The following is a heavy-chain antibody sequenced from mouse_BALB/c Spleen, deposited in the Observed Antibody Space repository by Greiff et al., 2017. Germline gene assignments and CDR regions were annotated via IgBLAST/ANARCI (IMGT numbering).Heavy chain of an antibody. CDR2: INPSTGYT. J-gene: IGHJ2*01. CDR1: GYTFTSYW. CDR3: AREVYGNYYFDY. V-gene: IGHV1-7*01. D-gene: IGHD2-1*01. Sequence: VQLQQSGAELAKPGASVTMSCKASGYTFTSYWMHWVKQRPGQGLEWIGYINPSTGYTEYNQKFKDKATLTADKSSSTAYMQLSSLTSEDSAVYYCAREVYGNYYFDYWGQGTTLTVSS.